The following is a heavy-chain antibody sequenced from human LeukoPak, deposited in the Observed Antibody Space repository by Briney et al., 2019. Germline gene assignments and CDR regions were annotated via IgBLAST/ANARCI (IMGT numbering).Heavy chain of an antibody. D-gene: IGHD5-24*01. CDR1: GIIFSSHA. CDR2: ISGSGGHT. V-gene: IGHV3-23*01. CDR3: AKGGEATMRDGYNYYYYYMEV. J-gene: IGHJ6*03. Sequence: GGSLRLSCAASGIIFSSHAMSWVRQAPGKGLEWVSLISGSGGHTFYGDSVKGRFTISRDNSNNTLYLQMNSLRAEDTTVYYCAKGGEATMRDGYNYYYYYMEVWGRGTTVTVSS.